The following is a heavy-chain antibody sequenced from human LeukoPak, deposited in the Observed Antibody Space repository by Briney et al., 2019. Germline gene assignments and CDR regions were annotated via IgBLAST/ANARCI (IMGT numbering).Heavy chain of an antibody. CDR3: ARVGVVPAAIVY. J-gene: IGHJ4*02. CDR2: IYTSGST. V-gene: IGHV4-61*02. Sequence: PPQTLSLTCTVSGGSISSGSYYWSWIRQPAGKGLEWIGRIYTSGSTNYNPSLKSRVTISVDTSKNQFSLKLSSVTAADTAVYYCARVGVVPAAIVYWGQGTLVTVSS. D-gene: IGHD2-2*02. CDR1: GGSISSGSYY.